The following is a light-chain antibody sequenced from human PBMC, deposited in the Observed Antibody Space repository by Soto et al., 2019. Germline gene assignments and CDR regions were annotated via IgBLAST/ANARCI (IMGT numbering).Light chain of an antibody. Sequence: QPVLTQPPSVSGAPGQRDTISCTGSSSNIGAGYDVHWYQQLPGTAPKLLIYGNSNRPSGVPDRFSGSKSGTSASLAITGLQAEDEADYYCQSYDSSLSGSVFGGGTKLTVL. CDR1: SSNIGAGYD. V-gene: IGLV1-40*01. CDR2: GNS. J-gene: IGLJ3*02. CDR3: QSYDSSLSGSV.